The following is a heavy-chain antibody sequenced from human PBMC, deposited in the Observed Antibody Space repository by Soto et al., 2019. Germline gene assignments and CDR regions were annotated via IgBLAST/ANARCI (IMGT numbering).Heavy chain of an antibody. CDR2: IYYTGST. CDR3: ARIHFGDEPSYYYYGMDV. D-gene: IGHD4-17*01. V-gene: IGHV4-30-4*01. CDR1: GGSFSSGDYY. Sequence: SETLSLTCTVSGGSFSSGDYYWSWFRHPPGNGLEWIGYIYYTGSTFNNPSLKSRVSISIDTSKTQFSLKLSSVTAADTAVYYCARIHFGDEPSYYYYGMDVWGQGTTVTVYS. J-gene: IGHJ6*02.